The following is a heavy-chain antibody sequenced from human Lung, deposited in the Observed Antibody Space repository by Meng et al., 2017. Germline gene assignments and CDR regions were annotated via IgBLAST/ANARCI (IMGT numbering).Heavy chain of an antibody. D-gene: IGHD4-11*01. J-gene: IGHJ4*02. CDR1: GGSFSDYY. CDR2: INHSGST. CDR3: ARGPTTMAHDFDY. Sequence: QVQQQQGGAGLLKPSETLSLTCVVSGGSFSDYYWSWIRQPPGKGLEWIGEINHSGSTNYNPSLESRATISVDTSQNNLSLKLSSVTAADSAVYYCARGPTTMAHDFDYWGQGTPVTVSS. V-gene: IGHV4-34*01.